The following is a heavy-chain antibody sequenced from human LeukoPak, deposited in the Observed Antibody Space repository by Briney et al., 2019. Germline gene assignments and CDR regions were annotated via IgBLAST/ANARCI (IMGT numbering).Heavy chain of an antibody. CDR2: IYYSGST. D-gene: IGHD6-13*01. V-gene: IGHV4-59*08. Sequence: SETLPLTCAVSGGSISTYYWNWIRQPPGKGLEWIGYIYYSGSTNYNPSLNSRVTISVDTSKNQFSLRLSSVTAADTALYYCARSSHSSSWYFDYWGQGTLVTVSS. CDR1: GGSISTYY. CDR3: ARSSHSSSWYFDY. J-gene: IGHJ4*02.